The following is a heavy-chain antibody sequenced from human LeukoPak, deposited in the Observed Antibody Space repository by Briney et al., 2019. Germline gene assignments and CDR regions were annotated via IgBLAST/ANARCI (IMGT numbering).Heavy chain of an antibody. J-gene: IGHJ4*02. Sequence: GGSLRLSCAASGFIFSSYAMSWVRQAPGKGLEWVSDINWDGDNTIYADSVKGRFTISRDNAKNSLYLQMNSLRAEDTALYYCARERIITYYYGSGSYGAYGYWGQGTLVTVSS. CDR3: ARERIITYYYGSGSYGAYGY. V-gene: IGHV3-20*04. CDR2: INWDGDNT. D-gene: IGHD3-10*01. CDR1: GFIFSSYA.